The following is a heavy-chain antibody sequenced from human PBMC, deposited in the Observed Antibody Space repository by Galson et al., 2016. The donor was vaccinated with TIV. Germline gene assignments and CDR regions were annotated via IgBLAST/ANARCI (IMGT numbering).Heavy chain of an antibody. V-gene: IGHV3-66*01. CDR2: IYSDGSP. CDR3: ATPTRINNGMNV. D-gene: IGHD2-15*01. CDR1: GFTVSNTY. Sequence: SLRLSCATSGFTVSNTYMSWVRLAPGRGLEWVSIIYSDGSPYYAASVQGRFTISRDNSKNTLYPQMNSLRAEDSAVYYCATPTRINNGMNVWGQGTTVTVSS. J-gene: IGHJ6*02.